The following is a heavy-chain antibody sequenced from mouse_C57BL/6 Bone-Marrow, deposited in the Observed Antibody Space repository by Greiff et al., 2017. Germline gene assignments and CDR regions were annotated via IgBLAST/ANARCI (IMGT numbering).Heavy chain of an antibody. CDR3: ASLYDGGAY. D-gene: IGHD2-3*01. CDR2: IWSGGST. V-gene: IGHV2-2*01. CDR1: GFSLTSYG. J-gene: IGHJ3*01. Sequence: VKLVESGPGLVQPSQSLSITCTVSGFSLTSYGVHWVRQSPGKGLEWLGVIWSGGSTDYNAAFISRLSISKDNSKSQVFFKMNSLQADDTAIYYCASLYDGGAYWGQGTLVTVSA.